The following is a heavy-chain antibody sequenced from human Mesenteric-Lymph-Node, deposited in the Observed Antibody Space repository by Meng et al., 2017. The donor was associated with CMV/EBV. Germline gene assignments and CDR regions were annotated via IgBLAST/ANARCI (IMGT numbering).Heavy chain of an antibody. D-gene: IGHD2-15*01. Sequence: GESLKISCAASGFTFSDYWMFWVRQAPGKGLVWVSRIKGDGSITTYADSVKGRFTISRDNSKNTLYLQMNSLRAEDTAVYYCAKDPAPHCTGGTCYPNWFDPWGQGTLVTVSS. V-gene: IGHV3-74*01. J-gene: IGHJ5*02. CDR3: AKDPAPHCTGGTCYPNWFDP. CDR2: IKGDGSIT. CDR1: GFTFSDYW.